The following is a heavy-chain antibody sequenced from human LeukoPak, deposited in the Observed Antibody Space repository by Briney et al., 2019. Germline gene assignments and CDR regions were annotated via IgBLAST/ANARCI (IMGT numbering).Heavy chain of an antibody. CDR2: ISSSGSTI. CDR1: GFTFSSYS. CDR3: ARSLRNAFDI. V-gene: IGHV3-48*01. D-gene: IGHD3-3*01. J-gene: IGHJ3*02. Sequence: GGSLRLSCAASGFTFSSYSMNWVRQAPGKGLEWVSYISSSGSTIYYADSVKGRFTISTDNANNSLYLQMNSLRAEDTAVYYCARSLRNAFDIWGQGTMVTVSS.